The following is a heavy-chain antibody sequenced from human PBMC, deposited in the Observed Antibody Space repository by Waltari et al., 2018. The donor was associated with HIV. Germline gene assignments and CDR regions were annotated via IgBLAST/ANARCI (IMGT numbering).Heavy chain of an antibody. Sequence: QVQLVQSGAEVKKPGSSVKVSCKASGGTFSSYAISWVRQAPGQGLEWMGVIIPIFGTANYAQKFRVRVTITADESTSTAYMELSSLGSEDTAVYYCARVPPVVGTTGWFDPWGQGTLVTVSS. D-gene: IGHD2-21*02. CDR2: IIPIFGTA. V-gene: IGHV1-69*01. CDR1: GGTFSSYA. J-gene: IGHJ5*02. CDR3: ARVPPVVGTTGWFDP.